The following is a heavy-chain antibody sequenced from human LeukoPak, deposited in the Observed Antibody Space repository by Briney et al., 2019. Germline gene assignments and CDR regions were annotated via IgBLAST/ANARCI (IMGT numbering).Heavy chain of an antibody. CDR2: ISYSGSP. V-gene: IGHV4-59*07. CDR3: ARGGGYCSGSSCRSNWFDP. Sequence: PSDTLSLTCTVSGGSISNYHWSWIRQPPGKALEWIGSISYSGSPNYNPSLKSRVTISVDTSRNQFSLKLSSVTAADTAVYYCARGGGYCSGSSCRSNWFDPWGQGTLVTVSS. CDR1: GGSISNYH. J-gene: IGHJ5*02. D-gene: IGHD2-15*01.